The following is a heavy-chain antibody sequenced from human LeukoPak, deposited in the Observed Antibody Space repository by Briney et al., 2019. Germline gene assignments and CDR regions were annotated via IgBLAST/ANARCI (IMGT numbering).Heavy chain of an antibody. CDR2: IGAYNGNT. CDR3: AREAGAQWELLDWVTDY. D-gene: IGHD1-26*01. CDR1: GYTFTSYG. Sequence: ASVKVSCKASGYTFTSYGISWVRQAPGQGLEWMGWIGAYNGNTNYAQKLQGRVTMTTDTSTSTAYMELRSLRSDDTAVYYCAREAGAQWELLDWVTDYWGQGTLVTVSS. V-gene: IGHV1-18*01. J-gene: IGHJ4*02.